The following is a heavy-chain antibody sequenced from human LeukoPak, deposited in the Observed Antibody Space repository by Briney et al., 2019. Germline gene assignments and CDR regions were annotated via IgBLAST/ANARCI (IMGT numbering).Heavy chain of an antibody. CDR3: ARARWLQLQPFDY. CDR2: INPNSGGT. J-gene: IGHJ4*02. V-gene: IGHV1-2*02. CDR1: GYTFTGYY. D-gene: IGHD5-24*01. Sequence: GASVKVSCKASGYTFTGYYMHWVRQAPGQGLEWMGWINPNSGGTNYAQKFQGRVTMTRDTSISTAYMELSRLRSDDTAVYYCARARWLQLQPFDYWGQGTLVTVSS.